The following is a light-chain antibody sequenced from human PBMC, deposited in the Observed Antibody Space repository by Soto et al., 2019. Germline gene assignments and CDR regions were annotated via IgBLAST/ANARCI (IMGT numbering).Light chain of an antibody. J-gene: IGKJ5*01. Sequence: EIVMTRSPATLSVSPGERATLSCRPSQSVSSNLAWYQQKPGQAPRLLIYGASTRATGIPARFSGSGSGTEFTLTISSLQSEDFAVYYCQQYNNWPITFGQGTRLEIK. CDR2: GAS. V-gene: IGKV3-15*01. CDR3: QQYNNWPIT. CDR1: QSVSSN.